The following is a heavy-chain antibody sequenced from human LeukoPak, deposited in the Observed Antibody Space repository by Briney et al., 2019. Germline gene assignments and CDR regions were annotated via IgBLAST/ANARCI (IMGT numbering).Heavy chain of an antibody. CDR1: GFTFTSHV. Sequence: GGSLRLTCSASGFTFTSHVMHWVRQAPGKGLQYVSGISMNVQTTYYAGSVKGRFTISRDSSRNTVYLQMNSLTAEDTAVYYCVREGLERRTNFDYWGQGTLVSVSS. J-gene: IGHJ4*02. CDR2: ISMNVQTT. D-gene: IGHD1-1*01. CDR3: VREGLERRTNFDY. V-gene: IGHV3-64D*06.